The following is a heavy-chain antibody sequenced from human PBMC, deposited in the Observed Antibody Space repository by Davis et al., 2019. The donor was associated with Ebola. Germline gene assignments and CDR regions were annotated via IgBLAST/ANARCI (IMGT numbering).Heavy chain of an antibody. CDR2: IIPIFGTA. J-gene: IGHJ4*02. CDR1: GGTFSSYA. V-gene: IGHV1-69*13. D-gene: IGHD2-21*02. CDR3: ARAQAYCGGDCYSGGGGYFDY. Sequence: SVKVSCKASGGTFSSYAISWVRQAPGQGLEWMGGIIPIFGTANYAQKFQGRVTITADESTSAAYMELSSLRSEDTAVYYCARAQAYCGGDCYSGGGGYFDYWGQGTLVTVSS.